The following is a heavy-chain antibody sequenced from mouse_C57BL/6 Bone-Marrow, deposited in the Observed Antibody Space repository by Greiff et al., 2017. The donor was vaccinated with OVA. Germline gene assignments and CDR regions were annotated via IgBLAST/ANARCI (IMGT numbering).Heavy chain of an antibody. CDR1: GYTFTSYW. Sequence: QAQLQQPGAELVKPGASVKLSCKASGYTFTSYWMHWVKQRPGQGLEWIGMIHPNSGSTNYNEKFKSKATLTVDKSSSTAYMQLSSLTSEDSAVYYCARSWGYYPYYFDYWGQGTTLTVSS. CDR2: IHPNSGST. D-gene: IGHD2-3*01. CDR3: ARSWGYYPYYFDY. V-gene: IGHV1-64*01. J-gene: IGHJ2*01.